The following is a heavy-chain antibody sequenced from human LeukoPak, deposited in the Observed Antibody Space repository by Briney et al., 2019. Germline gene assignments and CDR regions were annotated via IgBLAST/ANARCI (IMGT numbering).Heavy chain of an antibody. D-gene: IGHD5-18*01. Sequence: GGSLRLSCAASGFTFSSYSMNWVRQAPGKGLEWVSSISSSSSYIYYADSVKGRFTISRDNNKNSLYLQMNSLRTEDTAFYYCAKDIGGYSYAADYWGQGTLVTVSS. CDR2: ISSSSSYI. CDR3: AKDIGGYSYAADY. V-gene: IGHV3-21*04. J-gene: IGHJ4*02. CDR1: GFTFSSYS.